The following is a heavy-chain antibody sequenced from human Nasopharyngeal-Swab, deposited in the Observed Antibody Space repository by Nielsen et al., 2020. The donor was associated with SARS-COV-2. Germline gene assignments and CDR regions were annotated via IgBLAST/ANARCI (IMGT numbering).Heavy chain of an antibody. CDR3: ARQGFSGIAAALDY. Sequence: SETLSLTCTVSGGSISSSSYYWGWIRQPPGKGLEWIGSIYYSGSTYYNPSLKSRVTISVDTSKNQFSLKLSSVTAADTAVYYCARQGFSGIAAALDYWGQGTLVIVSS. V-gene: IGHV4-39*01. CDR1: GGSISSSSYY. D-gene: IGHD6-13*01. CDR2: IYYSGST. J-gene: IGHJ4*02.